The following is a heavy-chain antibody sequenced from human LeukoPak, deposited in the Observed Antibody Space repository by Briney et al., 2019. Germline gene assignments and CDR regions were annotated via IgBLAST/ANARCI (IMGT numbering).Heavy chain of an antibody. CDR2: INHSGST. Sequence: SETPSLTCAVYGGSLSGYYWSWIRQPPGKGLEWIGEINHSGSTNYNPSLKSRVTISVDTSKNQFSLKLSSVTAADTAVYYCARAFYYGSGSYPRYWGQGTLVTVSS. D-gene: IGHD3-10*01. V-gene: IGHV4-34*01. CDR3: ARAFYYGSGSYPRY. CDR1: GGSLSGYY. J-gene: IGHJ4*02.